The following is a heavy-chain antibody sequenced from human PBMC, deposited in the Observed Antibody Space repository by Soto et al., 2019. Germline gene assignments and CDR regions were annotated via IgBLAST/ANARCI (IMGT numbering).Heavy chain of an antibody. J-gene: IGHJ4*02. CDR1: GFTFSSYA. Sequence: EVQLLESGGGLVQPGGSLRLSCAASGFTFSSYAMSWVRQAPGKGLEWVSAISGSGGSTYYADSVKGRFTISRDNAKNSLYLQMNSLRAEDTAVYYCARDPRGGSEIDFWGQGTLVTVSS. CDR3: ARDPRGGSEIDF. V-gene: IGHV3-23*01. D-gene: IGHD1-26*01. CDR2: ISGSGGST.